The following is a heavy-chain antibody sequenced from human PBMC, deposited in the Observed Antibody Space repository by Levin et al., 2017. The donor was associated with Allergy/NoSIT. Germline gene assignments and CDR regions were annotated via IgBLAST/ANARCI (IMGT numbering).Heavy chain of an antibody. CDR3: VREARGHPRVQELDF. Sequence: GESLKISCAASGFTFSDHDMHWVRQPTAGRLEWVSAIDAAYVTYYPDSVKGRFTISRENAKNSLYLQMNSLTAGDTAVYYCVREARGHPRVQELDFWGQGILVTVSS. CDR1: GFTFSDHD. J-gene: IGHJ4*02. CDR2: IDAAYVT. V-gene: IGHV3-13*01. D-gene: IGHD4/OR15-4a*01.